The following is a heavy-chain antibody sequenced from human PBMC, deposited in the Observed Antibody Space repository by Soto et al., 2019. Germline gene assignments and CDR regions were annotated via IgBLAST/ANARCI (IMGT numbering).Heavy chain of an antibody. CDR2: TYYSGST. V-gene: IGHV4-31*03. Sequence: SETLSLTCTVSGGSISSGGYYWSWIRQHPGKGLEWIGYTYYSGSTYYNPSLKSRVTISVDTSKNKFSMKLSSVTAADTAVYYCARGTTVISKFDYWGQGTLVTVS. CDR3: ARGTTVISKFDY. J-gene: IGHJ4*02. D-gene: IGHD4-17*01. CDR1: GGSISSGGYY.